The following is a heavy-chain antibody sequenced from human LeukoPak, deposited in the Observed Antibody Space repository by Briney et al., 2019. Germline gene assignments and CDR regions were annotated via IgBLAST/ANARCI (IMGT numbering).Heavy chain of an antibody. V-gene: IGHV3-23*01. CDR3: AKAPDYYDSSGPTYFDY. Sequence: GGSLRLSCAASGYTFGDYGMSRVRQVPGKGLEWVSAISGSGGSTYYADSVKGRFTISRDNSKNTLYLQMNSLRAEDTAVYYCAKAPDYYDSSGPTYFDYWGQGTLVTVSS. CDR1: GYTFGDYG. CDR2: ISGSGGST. D-gene: IGHD3-22*01. J-gene: IGHJ4*02.